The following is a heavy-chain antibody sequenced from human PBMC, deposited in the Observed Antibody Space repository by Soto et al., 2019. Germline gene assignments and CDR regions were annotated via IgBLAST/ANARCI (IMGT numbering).Heavy chain of an antibody. CDR1: GFTFSSYS. J-gene: IGHJ6*02. CDR3: ARSYYDSSASYASYGMDV. D-gene: IGHD3-22*01. V-gene: IGHV3-48*01. CDR2: ISASSRTL. Sequence: PGGSLRLASGASGFTFSSYSMNWVRQAPGKGLEWISHISASSRTLFYADSVKGRFTISRDNAKNSLYLQMNSLRAEDTAVYYCARSYYDSSASYASYGMDVWGQGTTVTVSS.